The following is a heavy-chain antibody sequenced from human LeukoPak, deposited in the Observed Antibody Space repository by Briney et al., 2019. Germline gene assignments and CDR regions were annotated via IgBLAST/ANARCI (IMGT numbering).Heavy chain of an antibody. CDR1: GGSFSGYY. J-gene: IGHJ4*02. CDR3: ARGSVGARLGY. D-gene: IGHD1-26*01. CDR2: ISHSGST. V-gene: IGHV4-34*01. Sequence: PSETLSLTSAVYGGSFSGYYWSWIRQPPGKGLEWIGEISHSGSTHYNPSLKSRVTISVDTSKNQFSLKLTSVTAADTAVYYCARGSVGARLGYWGQGTLVTVSS.